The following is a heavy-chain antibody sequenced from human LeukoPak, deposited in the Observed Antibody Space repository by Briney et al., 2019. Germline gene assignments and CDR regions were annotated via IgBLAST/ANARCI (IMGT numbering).Heavy chain of an antibody. CDR2: IRSMAHGGTT. J-gene: IGHJ4*02. Sequence: GGSLRLSCTASGFAFGDYGMTWVRQAPGKGLEWVSFIRSMAHGGTTEYAASVKGRFTISRDDSKSIAYLQMSSLKTGDTAVYYCARGAMVRGANYYFDYWGQGALVTVSS. D-gene: IGHD3-10*01. V-gene: IGHV3-49*04. CDR3: ARGAMVRGANYYFDY. CDR1: GFAFGDYG.